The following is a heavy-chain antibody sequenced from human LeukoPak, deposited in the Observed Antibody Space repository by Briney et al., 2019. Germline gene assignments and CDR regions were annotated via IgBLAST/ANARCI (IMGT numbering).Heavy chain of an antibody. D-gene: IGHD3-22*01. Sequence: GASVKVSCKASGYTFTSYYMHWVRQAPGQGLEWMGIINPSGGSTSYAQKFQGRVTMTSDTSTSTVYMELSSLRSEDTAVYYCARGGSYYDSSGYYNGYWGQGTLVTVSS. CDR3: ARGGSYYDSSGYYNGY. J-gene: IGHJ4*02. CDR1: GYTFTSYY. V-gene: IGHV1-46*01. CDR2: INPSGGST.